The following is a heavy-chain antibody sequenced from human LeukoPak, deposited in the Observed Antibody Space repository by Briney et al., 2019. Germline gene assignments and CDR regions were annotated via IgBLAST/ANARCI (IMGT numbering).Heavy chain of an antibody. D-gene: IGHD3-3*01. Sequence: GSLSLSFAASGFTFSSYWMSWVRPAPGKGLEWVATIKQDGSEKYYVDSVKGRFTISRDNAKNSLYLQMNSLRAEDTAVYYCARDLGSYFTIFGVVPDYWGQGTLVTVSS. J-gene: IGHJ4*02. CDR3: ARDLGSYFTIFGVVPDY. CDR1: GFTFSSYW. V-gene: IGHV3-7*01. CDR2: IKQDGSEK.